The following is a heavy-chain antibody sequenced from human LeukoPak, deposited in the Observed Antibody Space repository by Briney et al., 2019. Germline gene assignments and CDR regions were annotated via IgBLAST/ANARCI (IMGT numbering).Heavy chain of an antibody. D-gene: IGHD1-26*01. V-gene: IGHV3-74*01. CDR1: GFTFSSHW. J-gene: IGHJ4*02. Sequence: GSLRLSCEASGFTFSSHWMHWVRQVPGKGLVWVSRINSDGNSASYADSVKGRFSISRDNAKDTLHLQMNSLRVEDTAVYYCAREIIVGATVDYWGQGTLVTVSS. CDR2: INSDGNSA. CDR3: AREIIVGATVDY.